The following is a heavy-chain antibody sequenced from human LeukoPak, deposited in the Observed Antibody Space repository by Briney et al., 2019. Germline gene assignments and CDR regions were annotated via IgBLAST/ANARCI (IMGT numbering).Heavy chain of an antibody. CDR2: ITSISSPI. J-gene: IGHJ3*01. CDR3: ARSSYSSSSSV. V-gene: IGHV3-48*04. Sequence: GGSLRLSCAASGFTFRIYSMNWVRQAPGKGLEWVSYITSISSPIYYADSVKGRFTISRDNAKNSLYLQINGLRAEDTAVYYCARSSYSSSSSVWGQGTMVTVSS. CDR1: GFTFRIYS. D-gene: IGHD6-6*01.